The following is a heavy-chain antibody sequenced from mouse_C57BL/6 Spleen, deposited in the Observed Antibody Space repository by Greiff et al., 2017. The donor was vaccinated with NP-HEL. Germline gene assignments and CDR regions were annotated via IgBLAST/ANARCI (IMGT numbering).Heavy chain of an antibody. Sequence: QVQLQQPGTELVKPGASVKLSCKASGYTFTSYWMHWVKQRPGQGLEWIGNINPSNGGTNYNEKFKSKATLTLYKSSSTAYMQLSSLTSEDSAVYYCALYDGYLCYFDVWGTGTTVTVSS. CDR3: ALYDGYLCYFDV. D-gene: IGHD2-3*01. CDR1: GYTFTSYW. CDR2: INPSNGGT. J-gene: IGHJ1*03. V-gene: IGHV1-53*01.